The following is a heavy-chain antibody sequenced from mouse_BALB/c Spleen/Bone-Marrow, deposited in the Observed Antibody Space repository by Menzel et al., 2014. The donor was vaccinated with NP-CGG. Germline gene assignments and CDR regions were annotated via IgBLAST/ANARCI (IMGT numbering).Heavy chain of an antibody. Sequence: QVQLQQPGGELMKPGASVKLSCKATGYTFSSYWVEWVKQRPGQGLEWIGEILPRSGSTNYNEKFKSKATLTADKSSNTAYMQHSSMTSDESSVFYCARTLCDGYYPWGQGTTLTVSA. D-gene: IGHD2-3*01. CDR2: ILPRSGST. CDR1: GYTFSSYW. CDR3: ARTLCDGYYP. J-gene: IGHJ2*01. V-gene: IGHV1-9*01.